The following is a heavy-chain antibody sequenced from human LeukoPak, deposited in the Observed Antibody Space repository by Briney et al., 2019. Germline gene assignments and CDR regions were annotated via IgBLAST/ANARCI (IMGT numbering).Heavy chain of an antibody. J-gene: IGHJ3*02. CDR2: IYPGDSDT. D-gene: IGHD2-15*01. Sequence: GESLKISCKGSGYSFTSYWIGWVRQMPGKGLEWMGIIYPGDSDTRYSPSFQGQVTISADKSISTAYLQWSSLKASDTAMYYCARRPRYCSGGSCYRPYDDDAFDIWGQGTMVTVSS. CDR3: ARRPRYCSGGSCYRPYDDDAFDI. CDR1: GYSFTSYW. V-gene: IGHV5-51*01.